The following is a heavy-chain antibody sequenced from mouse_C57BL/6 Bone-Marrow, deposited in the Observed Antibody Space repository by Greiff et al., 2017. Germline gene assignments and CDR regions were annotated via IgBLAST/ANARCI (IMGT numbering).Heavy chain of an antibody. Sequence: QVQLKQPGAELVKPGASVKLSCKASGYTFTSYWMHWVKQRPGRGLEWIGRIDPNSGGTKYNEKFKSKATLTVDKPSSTAYMQLSSQTSEDSAVYYCAMEYRVLRQLYWGQGTTLTVSS. CDR2: IDPNSGGT. CDR3: AMEYRVLRQLY. V-gene: IGHV1-72*01. D-gene: IGHD1-2*01. J-gene: IGHJ2*01. CDR1: GYTFTSYW.